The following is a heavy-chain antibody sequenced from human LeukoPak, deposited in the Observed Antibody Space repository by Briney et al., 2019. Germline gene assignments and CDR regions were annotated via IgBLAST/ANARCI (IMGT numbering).Heavy chain of an antibody. Sequence: GVARQIACQGSGYSFSNYWIAWVRPMPGKGREWMGIIYPGDSDSRYSPSSQGHVTISADKSITTAYLQWSSLKASDTAMYYCARRGGLSDAFDIWGQGTMVTVSS. V-gene: IGHV5-51*01. J-gene: IGHJ3*02. CDR1: GYSFSNYW. D-gene: IGHD3-16*01. CDR3: ARRGGLSDAFDI. CDR2: IYPGDSDS.